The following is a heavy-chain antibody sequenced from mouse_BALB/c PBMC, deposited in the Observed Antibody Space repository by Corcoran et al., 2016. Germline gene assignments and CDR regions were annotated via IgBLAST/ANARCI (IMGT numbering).Heavy chain of an antibody. D-gene: IGHD4-1*01. CDR1: GYSFTSYY. CDR2: IFPGSGNT. J-gene: IGHJ4*01. CDR3: ARDWDSGAMDY. Sequence: QVQLQQSGPELVKPGASVKISCKASGYSFTSYYIHWVKQRPGQGLEWIGWIFPGSGNTKYNEKFKGKATLTADTSSSTAYMQLSSLTSEDSAVYFCARDWDSGAMDYWGQGTSVTVSS. V-gene: IGHV1-66*01.